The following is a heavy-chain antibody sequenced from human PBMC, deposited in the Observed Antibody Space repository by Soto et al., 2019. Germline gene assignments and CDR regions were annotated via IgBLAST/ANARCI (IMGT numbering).Heavy chain of an antibody. CDR1: GFTFSDYY. V-gene: IGHV3-11*06. D-gene: IGHD2-2*01. Sequence: QVQLVESGGGLLKPGGSLRLSCAASGFTFSDYYMNWIRQGPGKGLEWVSYISSSTSHTNYADSVKGRFTISRDNAKNLLYLQMNSLRAEDTAVYYCARVRHRCSTTSCYFHYDMDVWGQGTTVTVSS. CDR2: ISSSTSHT. CDR3: ARVRHRCSTTSCYFHYDMDV. J-gene: IGHJ6*02.